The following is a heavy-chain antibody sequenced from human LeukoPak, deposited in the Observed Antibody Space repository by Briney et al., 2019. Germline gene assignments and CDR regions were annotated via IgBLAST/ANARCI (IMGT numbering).Heavy chain of an antibody. V-gene: IGHV3-53*01. CDR2: IYSGGST. Sequence: GGSLRLSCAASGFSVSSNYMSWVRQAPGKGLEWVSVIYSGGSTYYADSVKGRFTISRDNSKNTLYLQMKSLRAEDTAVYYCARADETAPAEDFQHWGQGTLVTVSS. J-gene: IGHJ1*01. CDR1: GFSVSSNY. D-gene: IGHD2-21*02. CDR3: ARADETAPAEDFQH.